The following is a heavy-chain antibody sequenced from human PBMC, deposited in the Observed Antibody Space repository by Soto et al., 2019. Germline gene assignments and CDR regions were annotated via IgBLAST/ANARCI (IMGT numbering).Heavy chain of an antibody. D-gene: IGHD3-16*01. J-gene: IGHJ4*02. CDR3: VSWGGAHFDF. CDR2: INANAIDT. V-gene: IGHV3-23*01. CDR1: GFLFGNHG. Sequence: GRSLRLSCAASGFLFGNHGMTWVRQAPGRALEWVSTINANAIDTHYADSVKGRFTISRDNSKSTLDLQMNSLRAEDTAIYYCVSWGGAHFDFWGPGTLVTVSS.